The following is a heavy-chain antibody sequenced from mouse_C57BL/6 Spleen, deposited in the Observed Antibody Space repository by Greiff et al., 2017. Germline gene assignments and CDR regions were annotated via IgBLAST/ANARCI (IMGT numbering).Heavy chain of an antibody. J-gene: IGHJ4*01. CDR2: IHPNSGST. CDR1: GYTFTSYW. V-gene: IGHV1-64*01. D-gene: IGHD2-5*01. CDR3: ARSCYSNSYYYAMDY. Sequence: QVQLQQPGAELVKPGASVKLSCKASGYTFTSYWMHWVKQRPGQGLEWIGMIHPNSGSTNYNEKFKSKATLTVDKSSSTAYMQLSSLTSEDSAVYYCARSCYSNSYYYAMDYWGQGTSVTVSS.